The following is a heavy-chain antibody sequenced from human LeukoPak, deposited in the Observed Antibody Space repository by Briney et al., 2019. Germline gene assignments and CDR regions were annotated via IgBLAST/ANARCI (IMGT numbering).Heavy chain of an antibody. D-gene: IGHD2-8*01. J-gene: IGHJ6*03. CDR2: ISSSSSYI. V-gene: IGHV3-21*01. Sequence: GGSLRLSCAASGFTFSSYTMNWVRQAPGRGLEWVSSISSSSSYIYYADSLKGRFTISRDNAKNSLYLQMNSLRAEDTAVYYCAKDRCSNGIGCYYYYMDVWGNGTTVTISS. CDR3: AKDRCSNGIGCYYYYMDV. CDR1: GFTFSSYT.